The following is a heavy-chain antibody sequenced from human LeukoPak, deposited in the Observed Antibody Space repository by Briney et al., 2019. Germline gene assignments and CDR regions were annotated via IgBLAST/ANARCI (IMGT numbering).Heavy chain of an antibody. CDR2: ISYDGSNK. D-gene: IGHD6-13*01. CDR3: ARGLWQQLVFFDY. V-gene: IGHV3-30-3*01. Sequence: GRSLRLSCAASRFTFSSYAMHWVRQAPGKGLEWVAVISYDGSNKYYADSVKGRFTISRDNSKNTLYLQMNSLRAEDTAVYYCARGLWQQLVFFDYWGQGTLVTVSS. CDR1: RFTFSSYA. J-gene: IGHJ4*02.